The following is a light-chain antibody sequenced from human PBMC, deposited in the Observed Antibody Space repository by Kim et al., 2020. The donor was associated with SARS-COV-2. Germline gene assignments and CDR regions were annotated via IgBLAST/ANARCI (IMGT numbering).Light chain of an antibody. CDR2: QDS. CDR3: QAWDSSTVV. J-gene: IGLJ2*01. CDR1: KLGDKY. Sequence: VSPGQTASITCSGDKLGDKYACWYQQKPGQSPVLVIYQDSKRPSGIPGRFSGSNSGNTATLTISGTQAMDEADYYCQAWDSSTVVFGGGTHLTVL. V-gene: IGLV3-1*01.